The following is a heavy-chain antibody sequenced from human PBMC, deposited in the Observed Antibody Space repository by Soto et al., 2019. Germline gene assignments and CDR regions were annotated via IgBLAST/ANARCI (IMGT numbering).Heavy chain of an antibody. Sequence: ASVKVSCKASGYTFTSYGISWVRQAPGQGLEWMGWISAYNGNTNYAQKLQGRVTMTTDTSTSTAYMELRSLRSDDTAVYYCARVPSYYYDSSGYHFQHWGQGTLVNVSS. CDR1: GYTFTSYG. CDR2: ISAYNGNT. CDR3: ARVPSYYYDSSGYHFQH. J-gene: IGHJ1*01. D-gene: IGHD3-22*01. V-gene: IGHV1-18*01.